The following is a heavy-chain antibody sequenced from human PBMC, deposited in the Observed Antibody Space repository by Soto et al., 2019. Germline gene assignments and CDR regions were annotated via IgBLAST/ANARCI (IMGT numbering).Heavy chain of an antibody. D-gene: IGHD3-16*01. Sequence: PGGSLRLSCAASGFTFNDYWMHWVRQAPGKGLVWVSRIYNDGGRTNYADSVKGRFTISRDNAKNTVYLQVNSLTAEDTAVYYCARGAYRDYYFDSWGQGALVTVSS. CDR1: GFTFNDYW. J-gene: IGHJ4*02. CDR2: IYNDGGRT. CDR3: ARGAYRDYYFDS. V-gene: IGHV3-74*01.